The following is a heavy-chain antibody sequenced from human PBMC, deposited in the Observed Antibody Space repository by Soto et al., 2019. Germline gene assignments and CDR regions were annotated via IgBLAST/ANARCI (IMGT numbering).Heavy chain of an antibody. D-gene: IGHD3-10*01. Sequence: GGSLRLSCAASGFTFSSYGMHWVRQAPGKGLEWVAVIWYDGSNKYYADSVKGRFTISRDNSKNTLYLQMNSLRAEDTAVYYCAREVPYGSGSYSYYYYGMDVWGQGTTVTVSS. J-gene: IGHJ6*02. CDR1: GFTFSSYG. CDR2: IWYDGSNK. V-gene: IGHV3-33*01. CDR3: AREVPYGSGSYSYYYYGMDV.